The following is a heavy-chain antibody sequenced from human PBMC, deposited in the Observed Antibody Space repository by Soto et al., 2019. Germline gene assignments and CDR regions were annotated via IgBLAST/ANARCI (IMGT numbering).Heavy chain of an antibody. D-gene: IGHD4-17*01. V-gene: IGHV4-4*07. CDR2: IYTSGNT. J-gene: IGHJ5*02. CDR1: GGSISNYY. CDR3: ARDDNGDNGRAFDP. Sequence: QVQLQESGPGLVKPSETLSLTCTVSGGSISNYYWSWIRQPAGKGLEWIGRIYTSGNTNYNHSLKGRVTMSVDMSKNQFSLKLSSVAAADTAVYDCARDDNGDNGRAFDPWGQGTLVTVSS.